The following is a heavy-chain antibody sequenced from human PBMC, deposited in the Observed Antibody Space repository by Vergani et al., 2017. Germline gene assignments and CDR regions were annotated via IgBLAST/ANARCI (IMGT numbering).Heavy chain of an antibody. CDR3: ARDGYNSAADY. CDR2: IYYSGST. CDR1: GGSISSSSYY. J-gene: IGHJ4*02. Sequence: QLQLQESGPGLVKPSETLSLTCTVSGGSISSSSYYWGWIRQPPGKGLAWIGSIYYSGSTYYNPSLKSRVTISVDTSKNQFSLKLSSVTAADTAVYYCARDGYNSAADYWGQGTLVTVSS. V-gene: IGHV4-39*07. D-gene: IGHD5-24*01.